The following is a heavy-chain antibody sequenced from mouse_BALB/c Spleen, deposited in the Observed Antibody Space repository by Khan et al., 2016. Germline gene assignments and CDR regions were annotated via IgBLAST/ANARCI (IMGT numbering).Heavy chain of an antibody. CDR2: INTNTGEP. CDR3: ARTGDYPYYAMDY. CDR1: EYTFTNYG. Sequence: QIQLVQSGPELKKPGETVKISCKASEYTFTNYGMNWVKQAPGKGLKWMGWINTNTGEPTYAEEFKGRFAFSLEASASTAYLQINHLKNEDSATYFCARTGDYPYYAMDYWGQGTSVTVSS. V-gene: IGHV9-3*02. J-gene: IGHJ4*01. D-gene: IGHD2-13*01.